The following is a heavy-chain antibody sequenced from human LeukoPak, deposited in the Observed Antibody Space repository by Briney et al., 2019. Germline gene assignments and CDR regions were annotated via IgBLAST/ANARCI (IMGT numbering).Heavy chain of an antibody. CDR3: ARPLTSGSYSFDY. Sequence: SGGSLRLSCAASGFTFSSYSMNWVRQAPGKGLEWVSSISNSSSYIYYADSVKGRFTISRDNAKNSLYLQMNSLRAEDTAVYYCARPLTSGSYSFDYWGQGTLVTVSS. D-gene: IGHD1-26*01. J-gene: IGHJ4*02. V-gene: IGHV3-21*01. CDR1: GFTFSSYS. CDR2: ISNSSSYI.